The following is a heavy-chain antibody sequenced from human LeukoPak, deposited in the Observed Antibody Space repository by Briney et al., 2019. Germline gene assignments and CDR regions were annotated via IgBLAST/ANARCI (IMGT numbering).Heavy chain of an antibody. CDR1: GYSFTGYY. D-gene: IGHD3-9*01. J-gene: IGHJ4*02. Sequence: GASVKVSCKASGYSFTGYYMHWVRQAPGQGLEWMGWINPRSGDTSYAQKFQGRVTMTRDTSINTAYMELNKLKSDDTAVYYCARDPLLRSFDFGYLDYWGQGTLVTVSS. CDR3: ARDPLLRSFDFGYLDY. CDR2: INPRSGDT. V-gene: IGHV1-2*02.